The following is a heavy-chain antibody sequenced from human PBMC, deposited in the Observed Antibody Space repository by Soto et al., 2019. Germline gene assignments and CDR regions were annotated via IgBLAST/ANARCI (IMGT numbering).Heavy chain of an antibody. V-gene: IGHV3-72*01. J-gene: IGHJ4*02. CDR1: GFSFSDHY. Sequence: EVQLVESGGGLVQPGGSLRLSCAASGFSFSDHYMEWVRQAPGKGLEWVGRIRNKANSYTTQYAVAVRGRFSLSRDDSKNSLFLKMNSLKTEDTAIYYCARTIMYSAPHYFDYSGQGTLVTVSS. CDR3: ARTIMYSAPHYFDY. CDR2: IRNKANSYTT. D-gene: IGHD1-26*01.